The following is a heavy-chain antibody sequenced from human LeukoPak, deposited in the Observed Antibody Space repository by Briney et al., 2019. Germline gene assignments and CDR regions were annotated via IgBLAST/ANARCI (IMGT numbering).Heavy chain of an antibody. V-gene: IGHV4-34*01. Sequence: SETLSLTCAVYGGSFSGYYWSWIRQPPGKGLEWIGEINHSGSTNYNPSLKSRVTISVDTSKNQFSLKLSSVTAADTAVYYRASYDFWSGWYYWGQGTLVTVSS. J-gene: IGHJ4*02. CDR3: ASYDFWSGWYY. D-gene: IGHD3-3*01. CDR1: GGSFSGYY. CDR2: INHSGST.